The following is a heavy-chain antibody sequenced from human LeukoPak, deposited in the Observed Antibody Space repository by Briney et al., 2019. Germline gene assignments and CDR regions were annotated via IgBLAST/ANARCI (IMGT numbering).Heavy chain of an antibody. D-gene: IGHD5-12*01. CDR2: INPSGGST. Sequence: EASVKVSCKASGYTFTSYYMHWVRQAPGQGLEWMGIINPSGGSTSYAQKFQGRVTMTGDTSTSTVYMELSSLRSEDTAVCYCARESGSGYEGYWGQGTLVTVSS. CDR3: ARESGSGYEGY. V-gene: IGHV1-46*01. J-gene: IGHJ4*02. CDR1: GYTFTSYY.